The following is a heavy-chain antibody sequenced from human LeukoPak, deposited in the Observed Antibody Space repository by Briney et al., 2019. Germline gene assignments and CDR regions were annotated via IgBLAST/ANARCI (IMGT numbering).Heavy chain of an antibody. Sequence: PGGSLRLSCAASGFNFIDYSMNWVRQAPGKGLEWISYIGISSGNTKYADSVKGRFTISRDKARNSLYLQMNSLRVEDTAVYYCGRDHRYAFDNWGHGTLVTVSS. CDR3: GRDHRYAFDN. J-gene: IGHJ4*01. CDR1: GFNFIDYS. D-gene: IGHD5-12*01. CDR2: IGISSGNT. V-gene: IGHV3-48*01.